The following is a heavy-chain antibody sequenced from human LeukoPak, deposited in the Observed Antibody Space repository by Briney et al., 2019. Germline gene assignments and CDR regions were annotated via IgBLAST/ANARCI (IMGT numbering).Heavy chain of an antibody. CDR2: ISSDGSGK. J-gene: IGHJ6*02. D-gene: IGHD2-8*02. CDR1: GFTINSSD. Sequence: GGSLRLSCAASGFTINSSDMYWVRQAPGKWLEWVARISSDGSGKYAAESVKGRFTITRDSSENTVYLQLNSLRVEDTGVYYCAREREPGGVLGVVYYYYYGMDVWGQGTTVTVSS. V-gene: IGHV3-30*04. CDR3: AREREPGGVLGVVYYYYYGMDV.